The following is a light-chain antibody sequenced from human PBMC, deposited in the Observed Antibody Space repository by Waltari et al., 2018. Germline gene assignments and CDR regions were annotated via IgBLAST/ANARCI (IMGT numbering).Light chain of an antibody. CDR2: WAS. CDR3: QQYYSTPQT. CDR1: QSILYTSNNKNY. J-gene: IGKJ1*01. V-gene: IGKV4-1*01. Sequence: DIVMTQSPDSLAVSLGERATINCKARQSILYTSNNKNYLAWYQQKPGQPPGLLIYWASTRESGVPDRFSGSGSGTDFTLTISSLQAEDVAVYYCQQYYSTPQTFGQGTKVEIK.